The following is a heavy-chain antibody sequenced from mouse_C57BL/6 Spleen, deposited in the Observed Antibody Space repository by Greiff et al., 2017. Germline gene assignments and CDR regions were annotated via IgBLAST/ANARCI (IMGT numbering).Heavy chain of an antibody. CDR2: IDPSDSET. J-gene: IGHJ4*01. CDR1: GYTFTSYW. V-gene: IGHV1-52*01. D-gene: IGHD2-1*01. Sequence: VQLQQPGAELVRPGSSVKLSCKASGYTFTSYWMHWVKQRPIQGLEWIGNIDPSDSETHYNQKFKDKATLTVDKSSSTAYMQLSSLTSEDSAVYYCARSYGNYDAMDYWGQGTSVTVSS. CDR3: ARSYGNYDAMDY.